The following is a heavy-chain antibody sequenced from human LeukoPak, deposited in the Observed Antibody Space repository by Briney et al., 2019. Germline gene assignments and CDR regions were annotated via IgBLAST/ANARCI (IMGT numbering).Heavy chain of an antibody. Sequence: SETLSLTCTVSGGSVSSGSYYWRWIRQPPGKGLEWIGYIYYSGSTNYNPSPKSRVTISVDTSKNQFSLKLSSVTAADTAVYYCARGKQLWLPSPFDYWGQGTLVTVSS. CDR1: GGSVSSGSYY. CDR3: ARGKQLWLPSPFDY. CDR2: IYYSGST. D-gene: IGHD5-18*01. V-gene: IGHV4-61*01. J-gene: IGHJ4*02.